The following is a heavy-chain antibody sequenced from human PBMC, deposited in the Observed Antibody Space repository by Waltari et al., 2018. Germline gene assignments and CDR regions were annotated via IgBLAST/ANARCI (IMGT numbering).Heavy chain of an antibody. D-gene: IGHD4-17*01. J-gene: IGHJ5*02. CDR1: GGSFSGYY. Sequence: QVQLQQWGAGLLKPSETLSLTCAVYGGSFSGYYWSWIRQPPGKGLEWIGEINHSGRPNYNPALKSRVTISGDTPKNQCALKLSSVTAADTAVYYCARGDGDQRGNWFDPWGQGTLVTVSS. CDR2: INHSGRP. V-gene: IGHV4-34*01. CDR3: ARGDGDQRGNWFDP.